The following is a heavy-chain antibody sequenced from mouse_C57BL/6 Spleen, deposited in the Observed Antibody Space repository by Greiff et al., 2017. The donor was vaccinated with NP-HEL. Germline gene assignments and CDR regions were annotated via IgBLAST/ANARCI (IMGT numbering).Heavy chain of an antibody. D-gene: IGHD1-1*01. Sequence: VQLQQSGAELVRPGTSVKMSCKASGYTFTNYWIGWVKQRPGHGLEWIGDIYPGGGYTNYNEKFKGKATLTADKSSSTAYLQFSSLPSEDSAIYYCARWAAVVATDFFDYWGQGTTLTVSS. CDR1: GYTFTNYW. V-gene: IGHV1-63*01. CDR2: IYPGGGYT. J-gene: IGHJ2*01. CDR3: ARWAAVVATDFFDY.